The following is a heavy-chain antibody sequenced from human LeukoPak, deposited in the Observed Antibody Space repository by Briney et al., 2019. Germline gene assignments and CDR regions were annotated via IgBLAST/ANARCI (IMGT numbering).Heavy chain of an antibody. V-gene: IGHV1-18*01. CDR3: ARGAAAADNWFDP. J-gene: IGHJ5*02. D-gene: IGHD6-13*01. CDR1: GYTFTSYG. Sequence: ASVKVSSKASGYTFTSYGISWVRQAPGQGLEWMGWISDYNGNTNYAQKLQGRVTMTTDTSTNTAYMELRSLRSDDTAVHYCARGAAAADNWFDPWGQGTLVTVSS. CDR2: ISDYNGNT.